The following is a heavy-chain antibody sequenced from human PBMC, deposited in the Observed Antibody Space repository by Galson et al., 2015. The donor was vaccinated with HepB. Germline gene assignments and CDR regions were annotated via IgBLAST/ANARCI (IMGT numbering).Heavy chain of an antibody. CDR1: GGSISSYY. D-gene: IGHD6-25*01. CDR3: ARDDKKQRNFDY. J-gene: IGHJ4*02. CDR2: IYYSGST. Sequence: SETLSLTCTVSGGSISSYYWSWIRQPPGKGLEWIGYIYYSGSTNYNPSLKSRVTISVDTSKNQFSLKLSSVTAADTAVYYCARDDKKQRNFDYWGQGTLVTVSS. V-gene: IGHV4-59*01.